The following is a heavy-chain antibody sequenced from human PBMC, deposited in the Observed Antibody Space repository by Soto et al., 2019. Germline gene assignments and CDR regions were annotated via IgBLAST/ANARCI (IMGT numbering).Heavy chain of an antibody. V-gene: IGHV3-21*01. D-gene: IGHD6-13*01. Sequence: GGSLRLSCAASGFTFSSYSMNWVRQAPGKGLEWVSSISSSSSYIYYADSVKGRFTISRDNAKNSLYLQMNSLRAEDTALYYCARVVAAAGVHWYFDLWGRGTLVTVSS. CDR2: ISSSSSYI. CDR1: GFTFSSYS. CDR3: ARVVAAAGVHWYFDL. J-gene: IGHJ2*01.